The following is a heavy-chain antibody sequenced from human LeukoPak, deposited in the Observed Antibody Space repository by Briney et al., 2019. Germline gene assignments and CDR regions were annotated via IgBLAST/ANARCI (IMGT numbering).Heavy chain of an antibody. D-gene: IGHD3-22*01. V-gene: IGHV1-69*04. Sequence: GASVKVSCKASGGTFSSYAISWVRQSPGQGLEWMGRIIPILGIANYAQKFQGRVTITADKSTSTAYMELSSLRSEDTAVYYCARESPYGYYDSSGYPLDYWGQGTLVTVSS. CDR2: IIPILGIA. CDR1: GGTFSSYA. J-gene: IGHJ4*02. CDR3: ARESPYGYYDSSGYPLDY.